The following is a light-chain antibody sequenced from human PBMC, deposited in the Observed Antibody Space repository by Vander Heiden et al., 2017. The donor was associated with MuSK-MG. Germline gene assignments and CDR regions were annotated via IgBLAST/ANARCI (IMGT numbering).Light chain of an antibody. Sequence: DIVMTHSPLSLPVTPGEPASISCRSSQSLLHSNGFHYLDWYLQKPGQSPQLLLYLGSNRASGVPDSSSDRGSRTAFRLKISRVEAEDLGVYYSRQAVQPPQAYGQGTKLEIK. CDR1: QSLLHSNGFHY. J-gene: IGKJ1*01. CDR2: LGS. V-gene: IGKV2-28*01. CDR3: RQAVQPPQA.